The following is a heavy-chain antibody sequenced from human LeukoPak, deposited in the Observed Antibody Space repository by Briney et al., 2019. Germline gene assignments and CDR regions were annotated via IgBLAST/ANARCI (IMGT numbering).Heavy chain of an antibody. V-gene: IGHV3-69-1*01. CDR1: GFIFSLYS. Sequence: GGSLRLSCAGSGFIFSLYSINWVRQAPGKGVEGVSTIGINDAELVRGRFTVSRDNAKRAVYLQINSLRDDDTATYYCARDRETSGRDPWSGFDYWGQGTLVIVAS. D-gene: IGHD5-12*01. CDR3: ARDRETSGRDPWSGFDY. CDR2: IGI. J-gene: IGHJ4*02.